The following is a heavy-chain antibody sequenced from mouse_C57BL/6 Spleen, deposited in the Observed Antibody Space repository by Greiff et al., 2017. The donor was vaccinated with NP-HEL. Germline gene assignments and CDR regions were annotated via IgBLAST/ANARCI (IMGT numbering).Heavy chain of an antibody. CDR2: IHPNSGST. CDR3: ARALDY. CDR1: GYTFTSYW. V-gene: IGHV1-64*01. J-gene: IGHJ2*01. Sequence: QVQLQQPGAELVKPGASVKLSCTASGYTFTSYWMHWVKQRPGQGLEWIGKIHPNSGSTNYHEKFKSKATLTVDKSSSTASMQLSSLTSEDSAVYYCARALDYWGQGTTLTVSS.